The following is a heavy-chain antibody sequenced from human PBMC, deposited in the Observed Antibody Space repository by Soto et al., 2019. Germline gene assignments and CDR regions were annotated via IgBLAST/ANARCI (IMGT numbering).Heavy chain of an antibody. CDR2: IYYSGST. V-gene: IGHV4-59*01. D-gene: IGHD3-16*01. Sequence: SETLSLTSTVSGGSISSYYWSWIRQPPGKGLEWIGYIYYSGSTNYNPSLKSRVTISVDTSKNQFSLKLSSVTAADTAVYYCARDFREGVDIWGQGTMVTVSS. CDR3: ARDFREGVDI. J-gene: IGHJ3*02. CDR1: GGSISSYY.